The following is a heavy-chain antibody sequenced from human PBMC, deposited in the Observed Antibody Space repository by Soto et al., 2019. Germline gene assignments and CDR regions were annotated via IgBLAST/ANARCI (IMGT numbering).Heavy chain of an antibody. Sequence: GGSLRLSCAATGFKFSNYAMSWVRQAPGKGLEWVSLISATGGGTYYADSVKGRFTISRDNSHNTLYLQVHSLTAEDTAVYYCAKDRRAGGNSAFYFDFWGQGAQVTVSS. J-gene: IGHJ4*02. V-gene: IGHV3-23*01. CDR2: ISATGGGT. D-gene: IGHD3-16*01. CDR3: AKDRRAGGNSAFYFDF. CDR1: GFKFSNYA.